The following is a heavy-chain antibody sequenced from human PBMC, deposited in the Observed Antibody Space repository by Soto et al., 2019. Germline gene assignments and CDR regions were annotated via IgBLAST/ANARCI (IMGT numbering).Heavy chain of an antibody. CDR1: GYTFTSYY. J-gene: IGHJ4*02. CDR3: AREGGRLGYCSGGSCTETYDY. CDR2: INPSGGST. Sequence: QVQLVQSGAEVKKPGASVKVSCKASGYTFTSYYMHWVRQAPGQGLEWMGIINPSGGSTSYAQKFQGRVTMTRDTSTNTVYMELSSLRSEDTAVYYCAREGGRLGYCSGGSCTETYDYWGQGTLVTVSS. V-gene: IGHV1-46*01. D-gene: IGHD2-15*01.